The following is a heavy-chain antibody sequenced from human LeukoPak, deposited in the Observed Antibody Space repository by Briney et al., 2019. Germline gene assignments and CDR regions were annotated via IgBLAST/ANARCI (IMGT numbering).Heavy chain of an antibody. CDR3: ARWRGSTSERSDY. CDR1: GFTFSDYW. D-gene: IGHD2-2*01. Sequence: GGSLRLSCTASGFTFSDYWMTWVRQAPGKGLEWVANIKQDGSAKYYVDSVKGRFTISRDNAKNSLYLQMDSLRVEDMATYYCARWRGSTSERSDYWGQGTLVTVSS. CDR2: IKQDGSAK. V-gene: IGHV3-7*01. J-gene: IGHJ4*02.